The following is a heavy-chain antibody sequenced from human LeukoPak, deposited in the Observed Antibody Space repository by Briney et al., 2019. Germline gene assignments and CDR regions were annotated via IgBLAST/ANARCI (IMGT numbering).Heavy chain of an antibody. Sequence: PGGSLRLSCAASVFTFSSYAMSWVRQARGRGREWVSAISGSGGSTYYADSVKGRFNISRENSKNTLYLQMNSPSAEDTAVYSCAKSSGTMIVVVIASHIDYWGQGTPVTVSS. CDR2: ISGSGGST. CDR3: AKSSGTMIVVVIASHIDY. V-gene: IGHV3-23*01. D-gene: IGHD3-22*01. J-gene: IGHJ4*02. CDR1: VFTFSSYA.